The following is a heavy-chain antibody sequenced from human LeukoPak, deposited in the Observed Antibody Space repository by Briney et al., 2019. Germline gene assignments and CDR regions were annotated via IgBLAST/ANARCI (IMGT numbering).Heavy chain of an antibody. CDR3: ASSVEMATIGYAFDI. Sequence: GESLKISCKGSGYSFTSYWISWVRQMPGKGLEWMGRIDPSDSYTNYSPSFQGHVTISADKSISTAYLQWSSLKASDTAMYYCASSVEMATIGYAFDIWGQGTMVTVSS. CDR1: GYSFTSYW. V-gene: IGHV5-10-1*01. J-gene: IGHJ3*02. CDR2: IDPSDSYT. D-gene: IGHD5-24*01.